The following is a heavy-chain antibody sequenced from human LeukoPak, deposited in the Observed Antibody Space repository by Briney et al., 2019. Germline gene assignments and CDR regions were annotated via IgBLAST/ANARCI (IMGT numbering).Heavy chain of an antibody. CDR1: GGTFSSYA. CDR2: IIPILGIA. CDR3: ARGADCSSTSCYAGYGMDV. Sequence: ASVKVSCKASGGTFSSYAISWVRQAPGQGLEWMGRIIPILGIANYAQKFQGRVTITADKSTSTAYMELSSLRSEDTAVYYCARGADCSSTSCYAGYGMDVWGQGTTVTVSS. V-gene: IGHV1-69*04. J-gene: IGHJ6*02. D-gene: IGHD2-2*01.